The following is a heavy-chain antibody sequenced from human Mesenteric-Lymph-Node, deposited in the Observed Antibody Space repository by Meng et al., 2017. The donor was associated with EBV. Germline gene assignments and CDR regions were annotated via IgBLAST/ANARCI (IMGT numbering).Heavy chain of an antibody. D-gene: IGHD6-19*01. Sequence: QVSLQRWGGGLLKSSETLSLSCAVYGGSVSGYYWNWIRQPPGKGLEWIGEINHSGSTNYNPALKSRVTLSVDTSKSQLSLRLTSVTAADTAVYYCARGTYYSSGWFAYWGQGTLVTVSS. CDR1: GGSVSGYY. V-gene: IGHV4-34*01. CDR3: ARGTYYSSGWFAY. CDR2: INHSGST. J-gene: IGHJ4*02.